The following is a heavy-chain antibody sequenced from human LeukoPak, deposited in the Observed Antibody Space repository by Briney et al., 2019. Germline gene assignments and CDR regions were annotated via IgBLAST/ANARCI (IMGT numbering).Heavy chain of an antibody. CDR1: GFTFDDYG. D-gene: IGHD2-2*01. CDR3: AKLRYCSSTSCSHRYFDY. V-gene: IGHV3-20*04. Sequence: GGSLRLSCAASGFTFDDYGMSWVRQAPGKGLEWVSGINWNGGSTGYADSVKGRFTISRDNAKNTLYLQMNSLRAEDTAVYYCAKLRYCSSTSCSHRYFDYWGQGTLVTVSS. J-gene: IGHJ4*02. CDR2: INWNGGST.